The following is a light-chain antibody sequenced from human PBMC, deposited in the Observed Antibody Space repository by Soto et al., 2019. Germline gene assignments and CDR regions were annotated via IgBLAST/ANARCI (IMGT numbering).Light chain of an antibody. CDR2: AAS. V-gene: IGKV1-9*01. J-gene: IGKJ4*01. CDR1: QGISSY. CDR3: QHLNSYPPLT. Sequence: IQLTQSPSSLSASVGDRVTITCWASQGISSYLAWYQQKPGKAPKLLIYAASTLQSGVRSRLSGSGSGTDFTLTIRSLQPKDFAAYYCQHLNSYPPLTFGGGTKVEMK.